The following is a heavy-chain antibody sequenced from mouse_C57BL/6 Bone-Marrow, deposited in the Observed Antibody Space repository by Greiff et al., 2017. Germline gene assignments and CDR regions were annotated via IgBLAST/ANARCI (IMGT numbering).Heavy chain of an antibody. Sequence: VQLQQSGPELVKPGASVKLSCKASGYTFTSYDINWVKQRPGQGLEWIGWIYPRDGSTKYNEKFKGKATLTVDTSSSTAYMGLHSLTSEDSAVYFRARLGFDRSCGDWYFDVWGTGTTVTVSS. CDR3: ARLGFDRSCGDWYFDV. CDR1: GYTFTSYD. J-gene: IGHJ1*03. CDR2: IYPRDGST. D-gene: IGHD1-1*01. V-gene: IGHV1-85*01.